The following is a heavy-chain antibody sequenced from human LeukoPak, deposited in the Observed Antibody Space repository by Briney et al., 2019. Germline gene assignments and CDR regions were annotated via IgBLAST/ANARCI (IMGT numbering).Heavy chain of an antibody. CDR1: GVSISRYY. CDR3: ARSDYYGSGPYYMDV. D-gene: IGHD3-10*01. CDR2: LYYSGST. Sequence: PSETLSLTCTVSGVSISRYYWSWIRQPPGRGLEWIGYLYYSGSTNYNPSLKSRVTISVDTSKNQFSLKLSSVTAADTAVYYCARSDYYGSGPYYMDVWGKGTTVTVSS. J-gene: IGHJ6*03. V-gene: IGHV4-59*01.